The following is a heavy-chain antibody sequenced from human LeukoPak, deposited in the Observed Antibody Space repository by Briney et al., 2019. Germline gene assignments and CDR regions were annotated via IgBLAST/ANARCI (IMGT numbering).Heavy chain of an antibody. D-gene: IGHD3-3*02. Sequence: SVKVSCKASGGTFSSYAISWVRQAPGQGLEWMGGIIPIFGTANYAQKFQGRVTITADESTSTAYMELSSLRSEDTAVYYCARGHFWSGYPLFDXXXQGXLXTVXS. CDR1: GGTFSSYA. V-gene: IGHV1-69*01. J-gene: IGHJ4*02. CDR2: IIPIFGTA. CDR3: ARGHFWSGYPLFDX.